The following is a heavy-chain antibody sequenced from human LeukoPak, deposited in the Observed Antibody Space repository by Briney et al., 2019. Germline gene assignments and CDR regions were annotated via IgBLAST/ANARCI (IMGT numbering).Heavy chain of an antibody. Sequence: GGSLRLSCAASGFTFSSYGMHWVRQAPGKGLEWVAVISYDGSSKYYADSVKGRFTISRDNSKNTLYLQMNSLRAEDTAVYYCAKQVYSGYDFDYWGQGTLVTVSS. D-gene: IGHD5-12*01. CDR2: ISYDGSSK. CDR3: AKQVYSGYDFDY. CDR1: GFTFSSYG. V-gene: IGHV3-30*18. J-gene: IGHJ4*02.